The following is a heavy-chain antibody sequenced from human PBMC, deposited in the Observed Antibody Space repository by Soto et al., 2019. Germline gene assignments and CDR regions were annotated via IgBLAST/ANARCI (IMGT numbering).Heavy chain of an antibody. CDR3: ARVRVIRGVIPSHFGL. V-gene: IGHV1-69*06. CDR1: GGTFNSYG. D-gene: IGHD3-16*02. J-gene: IGHJ4*02. Sequence: QAHLAQSGAEVKKPGSSVTVSCKASGGTFNSYGISWVLQAPGQGLDWMGVIIPLYGTVNYAQKFQGRVSITADKSTSTAYMDLNSLRSDDTAVYYCARVRVIRGVIPSHFGLWGQGTQVTVS. CDR2: IIPLYGTV.